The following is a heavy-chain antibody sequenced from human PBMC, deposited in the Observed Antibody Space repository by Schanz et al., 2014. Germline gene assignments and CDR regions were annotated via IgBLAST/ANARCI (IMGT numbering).Heavy chain of an antibody. Sequence: QVQLQESGPGLVKPSQTLSLTCIVSGGSISSGTYYWSWLRQPAGKGLEWIGRIYTSGSTNYNPSLKSRVPISLDTPKNQFSLKLSSVTAADTAVYYCAREPLSGYNWFDPWGQGSLVTVSS. D-gene: IGHD6-25*01. CDR1: GGSISSGTYY. CDR2: IYTSGST. V-gene: IGHV4-61*02. J-gene: IGHJ5*02. CDR3: AREPLSGYNWFDP.